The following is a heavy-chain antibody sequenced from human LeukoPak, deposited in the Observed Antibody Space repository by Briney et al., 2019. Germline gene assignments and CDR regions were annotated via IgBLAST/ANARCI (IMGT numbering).Heavy chain of an antibody. CDR3: AKGELTPFDY. D-gene: IGHD1-26*01. CDR2: ISYDGSNK. J-gene: IGHJ4*02. CDR1: GFTFSSYA. Sequence: GRSLRLSCAASGFTFSSYAMHWVRQAPGKGLEWVAVISYDGSNKYYADSVKGRFTISRDNSKNTLYLQMNSLRAEDTAVYYCAKGELTPFDYWGQGTLVTVSS. V-gene: IGHV3-30*04.